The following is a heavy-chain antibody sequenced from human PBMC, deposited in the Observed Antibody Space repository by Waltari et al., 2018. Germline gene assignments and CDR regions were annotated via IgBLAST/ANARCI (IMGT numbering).Heavy chain of an antibody. D-gene: IGHD3-16*01. CDR2: FHVLWRS. CDR3: ARESRWAYPTWFDP. J-gene: IGHJ5*02. V-gene: IGHV4-61*02. Sequence: QVHLQESGPGLVTPSQTLSLTCTVSGDSMRNNSFYWNWLRHSAGKGLEWIGRFHVLWRSKYNPSLESRVTMSIDTSKNQFYLRLTSVTAADAAVYFCARESRWAYPTWFDPWGQGTQVIVSS. CDR1: GDSMRNNSFY.